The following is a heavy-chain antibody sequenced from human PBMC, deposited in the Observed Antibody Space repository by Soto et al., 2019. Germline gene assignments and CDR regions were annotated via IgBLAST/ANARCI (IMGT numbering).Heavy chain of an antibody. CDR3: ARENKDVNKSTSISSGFHGMDV. J-gene: IGHJ6*02. V-gene: IGHV3-21*01. CDR1: GFTFRSHS. CDR2: ISTSSSFI. Sequence: PGGSLRLSCEGSGFTFRSHSMNWVRQAPGRGPEWVASISTSSSFIYYGDSVRGRFIISRDNAKNSLDLQMDSLRVEDTAVYYCARENKDVNKSTSISSGFHGMDVWGQGITVTVSS. D-gene: IGHD2-2*01.